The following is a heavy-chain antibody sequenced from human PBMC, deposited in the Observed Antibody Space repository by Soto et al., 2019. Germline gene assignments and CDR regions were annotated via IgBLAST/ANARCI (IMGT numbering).Heavy chain of an antibody. Sequence: QVQLRQSVAEVKKPGSSVKVSCKASGGTFSSYAISGVRQAPGQGLEWMGGIIPIFGTANYAQKFQGRVTITADESTSTAYMELSSLRSEDTAVYYCARGGLRKTTVSHFDYWGQGTLVTVSS. D-gene: IGHD4-17*01. V-gene: IGHV1-69*01. CDR1: GGTFSSYA. CDR2: IIPIFGTA. J-gene: IGHJ4*02. CDR3: ARGGLRKTTVSHFDY.